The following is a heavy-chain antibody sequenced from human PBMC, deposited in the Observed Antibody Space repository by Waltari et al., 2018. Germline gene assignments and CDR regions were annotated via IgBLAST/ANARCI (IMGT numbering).Heavy chain of an antibody. V-gene: IGHV3-53*02. J-gene: IGHJ2*01. CDR3: ARDRPFDL. CDR1: GFTVNSKY. CDR2: LYSGGST. Sequence: EVQMVETGGGLIQLGGSLRLSCAVSGFTVNSKYMSWVRQAPGKGLEWVSVLYSGGSTFYADSVKGRFSISREISKNTLYLQMNSLRAEDTAVYYCARDRPFDLWGRGTLVTVSS.